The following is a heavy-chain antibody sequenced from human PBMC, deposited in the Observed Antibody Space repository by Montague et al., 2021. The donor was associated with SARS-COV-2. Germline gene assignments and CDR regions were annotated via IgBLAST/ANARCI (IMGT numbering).Heavy chain of an antibody. D-gene: IGHD1/OR15-1a*01. CDR1: GGSFSGYY. Sequence: SETLSLTCAVYGGSFSGYYWSWIRQPPGKGLEWIGHIPHTGSTIYKPSLKSRVTISVDTSKNQFSLKMTSVTAADTAVYYCASGGHQQRFGLDVWGQGTTVTVSS. J-gene: IGHJ6*02. CDR2: IPHTGST. V-gene: IGHV4-34*01. CDR3: ASGGHQQRFGLDV.